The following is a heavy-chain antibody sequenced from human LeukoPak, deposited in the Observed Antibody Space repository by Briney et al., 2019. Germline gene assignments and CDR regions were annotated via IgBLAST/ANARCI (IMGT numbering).Heavy chain of an antibody. J-gene: IGHJ3*02. Sequence: SGRSLRLSCAASGFTFDDYALHWLRQAPGKGLEWVSGISWNSGSIGYADSVKGRFTISRDNAKNSLYLQMNSLRAEDMALYYCAKVMKGFLEWLSDDAFDIWGQGTMVTVST. CDR3: AKVMKGFLEWLSDDAFDI. CDR2: ISWNSGSI. CDR1: GFTFDDYA. V-gene: IGHV3-9*03. D-gene: IGHD3-3*01.